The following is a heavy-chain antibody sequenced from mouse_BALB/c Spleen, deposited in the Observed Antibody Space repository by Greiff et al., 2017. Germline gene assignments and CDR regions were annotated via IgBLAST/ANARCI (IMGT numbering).Heavy chain of an antibody. D-gene: IGHD2-2*01. CDR2: ISSGSSTI. V-gene: IGHV5-17*02. CDR1: GFTFSSFG. CDR3: ARGYGYDWYFDV. J-gene: IGHJ1*01. Sequence: EVKLMESGGGLVQPGGSRKLSCAASGFTFSSFGMHWVRQAPEKGLEWVAYISSGSSTIYYADTVKGRFTISRDNPKNTLFLQMTSLRSEDTAMYYCARGYGYDWYFDVWGAGTTVTVSS.